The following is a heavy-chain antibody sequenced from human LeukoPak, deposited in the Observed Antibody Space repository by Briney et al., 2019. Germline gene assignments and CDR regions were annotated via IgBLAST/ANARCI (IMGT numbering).Heavy chain of an antibody. D-gene: IGHD1-26*01. V-gene: IGHV3-49*04. Sequence: GGSLRLSCTTSGFTFGGYAMSWVRQAPGKGLEWVGFIRSKTYGGTTEYAASVKGRFTISTDDSKSIAYLQMNSLKTEDTAVYYCARAGRVGAIDYWGQGTLVTVSS. CDR1: GFTFGGYA. CDR3: ARAGRVGAIDY. J-gene: IGHJ4*02. CDR2: IRSKTYGGTT.